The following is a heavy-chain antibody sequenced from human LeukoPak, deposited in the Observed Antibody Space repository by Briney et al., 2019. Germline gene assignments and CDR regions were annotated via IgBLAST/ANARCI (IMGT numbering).Heavy chain of an antibody. D-gene: IGHD3-22*01. V-gene: IGHV3-23*01. CDR2: ISGSGGST. J-gene: IGHJ4*02. CDR1: GFTFSSYG. CDR3: AKPTFTITMIVVVPPFDY. Sequence: PGGSLRLSCAASGFTFSSYGMSWVRQAPGKGLEWVSAISGSGGSTYYADSVRGRFTISRDNSKNTLYLQMNSLRAEDTAVYYCAKPTFTITMIVVVPPFDYWGQGTLVTVSS.